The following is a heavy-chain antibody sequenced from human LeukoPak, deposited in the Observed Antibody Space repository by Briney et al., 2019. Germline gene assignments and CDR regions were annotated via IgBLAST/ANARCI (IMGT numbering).Heavy chain of an antibody. CDR3: ARRYCSSTSCYAYPIPDAFDI. D-gene: IGHD2-2*01. V-gene: IGHV1-2*02. CDR2: INPNSGGT. J-gene: IGHJ3*02. Sequence: ASVKVSCKASGYTFTGYYMHWVRQAPGQGLEWMGWINPNSGGTNYAQKLQGRVTMTRDTSISTAYMELSRLRSDDTAVYYCARRYCSSTSCYAYPIPDAFDIWGQGTMVTVSS. CDR1: GYTFTGYY.